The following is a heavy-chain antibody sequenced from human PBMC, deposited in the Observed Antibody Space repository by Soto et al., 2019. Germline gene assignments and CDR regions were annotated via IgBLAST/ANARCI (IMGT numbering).Heavy chain of an antibody. V-gene: IGHV3-73*01. CDR2: IRSKANSYAT. D-gene: IGHD2-15*01. J-gene: IGHJ6*02. CDR1: GFTFSGSA. Sequence: GGSLRLSXAASGFTFSGSAMHWVRQASGKGLEWVGRIRSKANSYATAYAASVKGRFTISRDDSKNTAYLQMNSLKTEDTAVYYCTRHRGGSGYDYYYGMDVWGQGTTVTVSS. CDR3: TRHRGGSGYDYYYGMDV.